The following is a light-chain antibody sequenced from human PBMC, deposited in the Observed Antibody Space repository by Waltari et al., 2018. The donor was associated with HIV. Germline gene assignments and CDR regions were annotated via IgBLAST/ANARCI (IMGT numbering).Light chain of an antibody. CDR1: ALAKQY. CDR2: KDT. J-gene: IGLJ3*02. Sequence: SYELTQPPSVSVSPGQTARITCSGDALAKQYAYWYQQKPGQAPILVIYKDTERPSGIPERFSGSSSGTTVTVTISGVQAEDEADYYCQSADSTTWVFGGGTKLTVL. V-gene: IGLV3-25*03. CDR3: QSADSTTWV.